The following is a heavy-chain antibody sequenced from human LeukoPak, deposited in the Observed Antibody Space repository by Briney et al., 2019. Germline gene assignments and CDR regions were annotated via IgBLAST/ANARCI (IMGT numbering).Heavy chain of an antibody. Sequence: PGGSVRLSCAACGFTFSRHSMNWVRQAPGKGLEWVASISCTSSFIYSADSVKGRFTIYRDTDKNSLFVQVNNLRAEDTAIYYCARDYFDSSDYPQTSYSYYMDVWGKGTTVTVSS. CDR1: GFTFSRHS. J-gene: IGHJ6*03. CDR2: ISCTSSFI. V-gene: IGHV3-21*01. D-gene: IGHD3-22*01. CDR3: ARDYFDSSDYPQTSYSYYMDV.